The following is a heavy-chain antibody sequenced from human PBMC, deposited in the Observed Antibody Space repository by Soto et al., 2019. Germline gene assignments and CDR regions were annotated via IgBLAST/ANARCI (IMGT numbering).Heavy chain of an antibody. D-gene: IGHD1-7*01. CDR2: INTDESTT. CDR3: ARDHGNYYFDY. J-gene: IGHJ4*02. Sequence: EVQLVESGGGFVQPGGSLRLSCAASGFTFSSYWMHWVRQAPGKGLVWVSRINTDESTTDYADSVKGRLTISRDNAKNRLYLQMNSLRAEDTGVYYCARDHGNYYFDYWGQGTLVTVSS. CDR1: GFTFSSYW. V-gene: IGHV3-74*01.